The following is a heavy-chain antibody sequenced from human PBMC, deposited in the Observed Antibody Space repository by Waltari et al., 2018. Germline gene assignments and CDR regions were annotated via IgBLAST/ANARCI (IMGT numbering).Heavy chain of an antibody. CDR1: VGSMGNFY. J-gene: IGHJ3*02. V-gene: IGHV4-59*01. Sequence: QVQRQASGPRLVRHSETLSVTCTVSVGSMGNFYWSWIRQPPGRGLEWIGYIYYRGSTNYNPSLKSRVTISVDTSKNQFSLELNSVTAADTALYYCARSTWYLGAFDIWGQGTLVTVSS. CDR2: IYYRGST. CDR3: ARSTWYLGAFDI. D-gene: IGHD6-13*01.